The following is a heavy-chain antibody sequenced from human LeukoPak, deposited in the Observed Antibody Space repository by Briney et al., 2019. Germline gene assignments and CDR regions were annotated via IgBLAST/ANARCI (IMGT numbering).Heavy chain of an antibody. CDR1: GGSISSYY. CDR2: ISASGST. CDR3: ATDISWFDP. Sequence: SETLSLTCTVSGGSISSYYWSWIRQPAGKGLEWIGRISASGSTNYAPSLRSRVTMSVDTSKNQFSLKLNSVTAADTAVYYCATDISWFDPWGRRTLVTVSS. J-gene: IGHJ5*02. V-gene: IGHV4-4*07.